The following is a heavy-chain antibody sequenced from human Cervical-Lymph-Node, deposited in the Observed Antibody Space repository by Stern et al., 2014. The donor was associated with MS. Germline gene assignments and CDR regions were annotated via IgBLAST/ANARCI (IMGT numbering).Heavy chain of an antibody. CDR1: GDSVSSNRVP. V-gene: IGHV6-1*01. CDR2: TYYRSQWSN. J-gene: IGHJ3*02. CDR3: ARQRGGGLDI. Sequence: MQLVESGPGLVKPSQTLSLTCAISGDSVSSNRVPWHWIRQSPSRGLEWLGRTYYRSQWSNDYLISMRSRITINPDTSKNQFSLQLNSVTPEDTAVYYCARQRGGGLDIWGQGTMVTVSS. D-gene: IGHD2-15*01.